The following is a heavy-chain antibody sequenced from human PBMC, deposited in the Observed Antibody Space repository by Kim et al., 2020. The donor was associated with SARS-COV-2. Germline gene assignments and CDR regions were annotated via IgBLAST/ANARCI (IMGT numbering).Heavy chain of an antibody. V-gene: IGHV3-7*01. CDR2: IKHDGNEK. CDR3: TRNRGLDV. Sequence: GGSLRLSCEASGFMFSNYWMSWVRQAPGKGLEWVANIKHDGNEKNYIDSVKGRFTISKDSTKNSLYLKMNSLRAEDTAVYYCTRNRGLDVWGQGTTVTVS. D-gene: IGHD3-10*01. CDR1: GFMFSNYW. J-gene: IGHJ6*02.